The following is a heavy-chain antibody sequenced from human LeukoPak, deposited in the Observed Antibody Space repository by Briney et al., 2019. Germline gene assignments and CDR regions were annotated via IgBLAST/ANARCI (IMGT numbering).Heavy chain of an antibody. Sequence: GGSLRLSCAASGFTVSSYWMAWVRHAPGKGLEWVVNIKGDESARNHADSVKGRFTISRDNTRNSLYLQMTHLRGDDTAGYYCAIDVVGSLDYWGQGTLVTVSS. CDR3: AIDVVGSLDY. J-gene: IGHJ4*02. CDR1: GFTVSSYW. CDR2: IKGDESAR. D-gene: IGHD1-26*01. V-gene: IGHV3-7*01.